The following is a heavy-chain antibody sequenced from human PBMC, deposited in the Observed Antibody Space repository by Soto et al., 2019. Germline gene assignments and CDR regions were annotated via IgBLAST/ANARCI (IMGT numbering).Heavy chain of an antibody. V-gene: IGHV3-33*01. CDR2: LWAGGNIA. D-gene: IGHD6-13*01. Sequence: QVQLVESGGKGVKLGRPRRLSCEALGLAFGYHGLTGFGQAPGKGLEWVAHLWAGGNIAYYAYSVKGRFTISSDHSKNTLYLQMNSLGVEDTAVYYCTRDAQQLANYGMDVWGQGTTVTVSS. J-gene: IGHJ6*02. CDR1: GLAFGYHG. CDR3: TRDAQQLANYGMDV.